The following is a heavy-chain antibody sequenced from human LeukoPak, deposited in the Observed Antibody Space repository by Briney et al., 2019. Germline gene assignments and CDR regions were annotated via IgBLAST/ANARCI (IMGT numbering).Heavy chain of an antibody. CDR3: ARGIWSTTLTAYYLDY. J-gene: IGHJ4*02. V-gene: IGHV1-2*02. CDR2: INPNSGDT. CDR1: GYKLTDNW. Sequence: ASVKVSCKAFGYKLTDNWIHWVRQAPGQGLEWMGWINPNSGDTNYAQKFQGRVTITRDTSASIAYMELSSLRSDDMAVYYCARGIWSTTLTAYYLDYWGQGTLVTVSS. D-gene: IGHD4-17*01.